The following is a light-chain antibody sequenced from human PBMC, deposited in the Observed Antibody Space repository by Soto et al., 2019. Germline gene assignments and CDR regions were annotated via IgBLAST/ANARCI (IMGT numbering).Light chain of an antibody. CDR3: KQYGSSQT. Sequence: EIVLTQSPGTLSLSPGERATLSCRASQSISSNYLAWYQQRPGQAPRLLIYGASSRAAGIPDRFSGSASGTDFTLTISRLEPEDFAVYYCKQYGSSQTFGQGTKLEIK. CDR2: GAS. V-gene: IGKV3-20*01. CDR1: QSISSNY. J-gene: IGKJ2*01.